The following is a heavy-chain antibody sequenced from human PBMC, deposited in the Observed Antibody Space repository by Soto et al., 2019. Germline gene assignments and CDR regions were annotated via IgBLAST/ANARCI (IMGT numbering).Heavy chain of an antibody. D-gene: IGHD1-26*01. V-gene: IGHV3-7*04. CDR3: SGGVGDAF. CDR1: ESAGSCDW. CDR2: INQDGSEK. Sequence: HPGGSLRLACAIFESAGSCDWMNWVRQAPGKGLEWVAHINQDGSEKYYVDSVKGRFTISRDNAKKSLYLQMNSLRPADTAMYYCSGGVGDAFWGQGTLVTVSS. J-gene: IGHJ4*02.